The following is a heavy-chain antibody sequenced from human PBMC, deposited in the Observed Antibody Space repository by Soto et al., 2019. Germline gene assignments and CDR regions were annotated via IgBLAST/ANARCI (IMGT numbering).Heavy chain of an antibody. Sequence: PEASWGLCCTAAGFPFSSDAMSWFRQAPGEGLEWVSAISGSGGSTYYADSVKGRFTISRDNSKNTLYLQMNSLRAEDTAVYYCAKDQLGDYVPDVWGQGTT. V-gene: IGHV3-23*01. CDR1: GFPFSSDA. CDR2: ISGSGGST. CDR3: AKDQLGDYVPDV. D-gene: IGHD4-17*01. J-gene: IGHJ6*02.